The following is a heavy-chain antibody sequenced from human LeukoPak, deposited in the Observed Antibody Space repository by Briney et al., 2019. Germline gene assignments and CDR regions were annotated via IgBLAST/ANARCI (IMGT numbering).Heavy chain of an antibody. CDR3: AKAYCSTTNCFADY. J-gene: IGHJ4*02. D-gene: IGHD2-2*01. V-gene: IGHV3-23*01. CDR2: ISDGGGTT. CDR1: GFTFSSCA. Sequence: PGGSLRLSCAASGFTFSSCAMSWVRQAPGKGLEWVSGISDGGGTTNYADAVKGRFTISRDNSKNTLWLQMNSLRVEDTAFYYCAKAYCSTTNCFADYWGQGTLVTVSS.